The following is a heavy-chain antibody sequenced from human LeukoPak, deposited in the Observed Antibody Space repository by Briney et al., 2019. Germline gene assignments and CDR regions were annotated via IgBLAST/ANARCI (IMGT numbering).Heavy chain of an antibody. CDR2: IYSSGTT. CDR3: ARQPHSYGPDYYYYYMDL. CDR1: GGSVHSYDHY. V-gene: IGHV4-39*01. J-gene: IGHJ6*03. Sequence: PSETLSLTCTVSGGSVHSYDHYWAWIRQPPGKVLEWMGTIYSSGTTSYNPSLKSRVTISVDTSSNHFYLNLISVTAADTALYYCARQPHSYGPDYYYYYMDLWGTGTTVTVSS. D-gene: IGHD5-18*01.